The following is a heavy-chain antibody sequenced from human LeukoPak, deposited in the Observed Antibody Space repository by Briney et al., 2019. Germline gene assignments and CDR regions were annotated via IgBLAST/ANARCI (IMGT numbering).Heavy chain of an antibody. CDR1: GYTFTSYG. CDR2: ISAYNGNT. V-gene: IGHV1-18*01. J-gene: IGHJ6*02. CDR3: ARDGCGSTSCYYYYYYGMDV. D-gene: IGHD2-2*01. Sequence: GASVKVSCKASGYTFTSYGISWVRQAPGQGLEWMGWISAYNGNTNYAQKLQGRVTMTTDTSTSTAYMELRSLRSDDTAVYYCARDGCGSTSCYYYYYYGMDVWGQGTTVTVSS.